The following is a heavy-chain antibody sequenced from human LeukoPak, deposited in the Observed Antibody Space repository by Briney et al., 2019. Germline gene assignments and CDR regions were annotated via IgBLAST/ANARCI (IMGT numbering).Heavy chain of an antibody. V-gene: IGHV4-39*01. D-gene: IGHD2-15*01. Sequence: SETLSLTCTVSGDSISGSNYYWAWIRQPPGKGLEWIASIFYSGTTYYNPSLKSRVTISVDTSNNQFSLRLSSVTAADTAQYYCARILNSGAGCYRYWGQGTLVTVSS. CDR3: ARILNSGAGCYRY. CDR1: GDSISGSNYY. J-gene: IGHJ4*02. CDR2: IFYSGTT.